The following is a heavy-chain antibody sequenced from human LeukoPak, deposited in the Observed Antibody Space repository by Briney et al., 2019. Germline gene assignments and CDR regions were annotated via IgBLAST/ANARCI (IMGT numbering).Heavy chain of an antibody. J-gene: IGHJ5*02. CDR1: GFTFSSYA. CDR3: ARDPAVDDFWSGYFSGWFDP. D-gene: IGHD3-3*01. Sequence: PGGSLRLSCAASGFTFSSYAMHWVRQAPGKGLEWVAVISYDGSNKYYADSVKGRFTTSRDNSKNTLYLQMNSLRAEDTAVYYCARDPAVDDFWSGYFSGWFDPWGQGTLVTVSS. CDR2: ISYDGSNK. V-gene: IGHV3-30*04.